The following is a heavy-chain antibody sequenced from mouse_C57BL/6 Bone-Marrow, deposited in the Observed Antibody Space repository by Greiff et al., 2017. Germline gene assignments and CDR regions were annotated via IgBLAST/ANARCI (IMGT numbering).Heavy chain of an antibody. CDR2: IDPANGNT. D-gene: IGHD3-3*01. V-gene: IGHV14-3*01. CDR1: GFTIKNTY. Sequence: VQLQQSVAELVRPGASVQLSCTASGFTIKNTYMHWVKQRPEQGLEWIGRIDPANGNTKDAPKFQGKATITADTSSNTAYLQLSSLTSEDTASYYCAREGACYWYFDVWGTGTTVTVSS. J-gene: IGHJ1*03. CDR3: AREGACYWYFDV.